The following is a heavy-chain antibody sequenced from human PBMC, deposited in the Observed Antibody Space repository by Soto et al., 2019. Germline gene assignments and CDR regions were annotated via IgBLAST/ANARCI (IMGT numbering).Heavy chain of an antibody. CDR1: GFTFSSYG. J-gene: IGHJ4*02. CDR2: ISYDGSNK. Sequence: QVQLVESGGGVVQPGRSLRLSCAASGFTFSSYGMHWVRQAPGKGLKWVAVISYDGSNKYYADSVKGRFTISRDNSKNTLYLQMNSLRAEDTAVYYCAKDGAGSSGSYWGQGTLVTVSS. CDR3: AKDGAGSSGSY. V-gene: IGHV3-30*18. D-gene: IGHD6-19*01.